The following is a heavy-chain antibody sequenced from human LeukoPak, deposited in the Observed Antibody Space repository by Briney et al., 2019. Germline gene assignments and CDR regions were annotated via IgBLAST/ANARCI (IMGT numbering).Heavy chain of an antibody. D-gene: IGHD3/OR15-3a*01. CDR3: ATWTGRGYLFDY. CDR1: GGTFSSYA. CDR2: IIPIFGTA. J-gene: IGHJ4*02. V-gene: IGHV1-69*05. Sequence: SSVKVSCKASGGTFSSYAISWVRQAPGQGLEWMGGIIPIFGTANYAQKFQGRGTITTDESTSTAYMELSSLRSEDTAVYYCATWTGRGYLFDYWGQGTLVTVSS.